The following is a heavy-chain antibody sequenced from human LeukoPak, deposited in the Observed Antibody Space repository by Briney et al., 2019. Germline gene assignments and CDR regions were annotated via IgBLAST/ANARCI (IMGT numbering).Heavy chain of an antibody. Sequence: HSGGSLRLSCAASGFTFDTYAMNWVRQAPGKRLEWVAVISGGGGTTNYADSVKGRFTISRDNSKKMVYLQMNSLRAEDTAVYYCAFNWIGLLSGYFDHWGQGTLVPVSS. V-gene: IGHV3-23*01. J-gene: IGHJ4*02. D-gene: IGHD1-26*01. CDR2: ISGGGGTT. CDR1: GFTFDTYA. CDR3: AFNWIGLLSGYFDH.